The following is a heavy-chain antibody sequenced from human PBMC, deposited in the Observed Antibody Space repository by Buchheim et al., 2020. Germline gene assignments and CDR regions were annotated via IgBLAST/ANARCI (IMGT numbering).Heavy chain of an antibody. V-gene: IGHV4-34*01. D-gene: IGHD3-10*01. J-gene: IGHJ5*02. CDR1: GGSFSGYY. CDR2: INHSGST. CDR3: ARTRRGNWYYYGSGSYYNWFDP. Sequence: QVQLQQWGAGLLKPSETLSLTCAVYGGSFSGYYWSWIRQPPGKGLEWIGEINHSGSTNYNPSLKSRVTISVDTSKKQFSLKLSSVTAADTAVYYCARTRRGNWYYYGSGSYYNWFDPWGQGTL.